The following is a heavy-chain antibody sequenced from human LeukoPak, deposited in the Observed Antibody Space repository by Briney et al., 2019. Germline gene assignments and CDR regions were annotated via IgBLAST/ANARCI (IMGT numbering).Heavy chain of an antibody. D-gene: IGHD3-3*01. CDR2: IYYSGST. CDR1: GGSISSGDYY. CDR3: ARGRHPSIFGVVITYYFDY. V-gene: IGHV4-30-4*01. Sequence: SETLSLTCTVSGGSISSGDYYWSWIRQPPGKGLEWIGYIYYSGSTYYNPSLKSRVTISVDTSKNQFSLKLSSVTAADTAVYYCARGRHPSIFGVVITYYFDYWGQGTLVTVSS. J-gene: IGHJ4*02.